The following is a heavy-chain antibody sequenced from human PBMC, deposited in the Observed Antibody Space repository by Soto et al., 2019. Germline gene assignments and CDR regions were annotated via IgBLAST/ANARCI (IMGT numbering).Heavy chain of an antibody. V-gene: IGHV3-30*04. J-gene: IGHJ3*02. CDR1: GFTFSSYA. CDR2: TSSDGTDN. Sequence: QVQLVESGGGVILPGWSLRLSCAASGFTFSSYAMHWVRQAPGTGPEWVAATSSDGTDNVYADSVSGRFTISRDNSKNTLYLPMNSLRSEDAAVYYCARTYECAKSDCYRAFDIWGQGTMVTVSS. CDR3: ARTYECAKSDCYRAFDI. D-gene: IGHD2-21*02.